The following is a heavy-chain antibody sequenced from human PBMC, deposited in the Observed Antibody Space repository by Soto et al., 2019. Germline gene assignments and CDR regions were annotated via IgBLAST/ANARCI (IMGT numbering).Heavy chain of an antibody. Sequence: GGSLRLSCAASGFTFSSYGMHWVRQAPGKGLEWVAVIWYDGSNKYYADSVKGRFTISRDNSKNTLYLQMNSLRAEDTAVYYCARPMNYGGNYGRGSMDVWGQGTTVTVSS. CDR1: GFTFSSYG. CDR2: IWYDGSNK. D-gene: IGHD4-17*01. J-gene: IGHJ6*02. V-gene: IGHV3-33*01. CDR3: ARPMNYGGNYGRGSMDV.